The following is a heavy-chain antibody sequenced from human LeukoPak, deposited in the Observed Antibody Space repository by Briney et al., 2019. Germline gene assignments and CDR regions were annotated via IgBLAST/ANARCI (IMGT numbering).Heavy chain of an antibody. J-gene: IGHJ3*02. CDR3: AREVVGATDAFDI. V-gene: IGHV3-74*01. Sequence: GGSLRLSCAASGFTFSSHWMHWVRQAPGKGLVWVSRVKTDGSSTSYADSVKGRVSFSRDNAKNTLYLQMNSLRTEDTAVYFCAREVVGATDAFDIWGQGTMVTVPS. CDR1: GFTFSSHW. CDR2: VKTDGSST. D-gene: IGHD1-26*01.